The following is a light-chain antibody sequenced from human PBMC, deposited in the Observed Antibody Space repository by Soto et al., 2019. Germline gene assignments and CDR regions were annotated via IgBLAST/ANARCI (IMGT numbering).Light chain of an antibody. CDR1: QSISSW. V-gene: IGKV1-5*03. Sequence: IQMTQSPSTLSASVGDRVTITCRASQSISSWLAWYQHKPGKAPKLLIYKASSLESGVPSRFSGSGSGTEFTLTISSLQTDDFATYYFQKYNSYPWTFGQGTKVEIK. CDR2: KAS. CDR3: QKYNSYPWT. J-gene: IGKJ1*01.